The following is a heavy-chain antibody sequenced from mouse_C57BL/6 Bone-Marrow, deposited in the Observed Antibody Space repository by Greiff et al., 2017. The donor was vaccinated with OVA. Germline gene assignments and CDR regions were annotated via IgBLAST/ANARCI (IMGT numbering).Heavy chain of an antibody. D-gene: IGHD1-1*01. CDR3: ALTVGDWFAY. CDR1: GFSLTSYG. CDR2: IWGDGSA. V-gene: IGHV2-3*01. Sequence: VMLVESGPGLVAPSQSLSITCTVSGFSLTSYGVSWVRQPPGKGLEWLGVIWGDGSANYHSPLLSRPSITKDTSKSHVFLKLNSLPTVDTPTYYCALTVGDWFAYWGQGTLVTVSA. J-gene: IGHJ3*01.